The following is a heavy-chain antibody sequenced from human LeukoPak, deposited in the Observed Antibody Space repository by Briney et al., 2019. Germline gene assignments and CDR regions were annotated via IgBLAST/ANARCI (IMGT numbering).Heavy chain of an antibody. D-gene: IGHD3-22*01. CDR3: ARKYYYDSSGYYPLFDY. V-gene: IGHV3-7*01. Sequence: PGGSLRLSCAASGFTFSSYWMSWVRQAPGKGLEWVANIKQDGSEKYYVDSVKGRFTISRDNAKNSLYLQMNSLRAEDTAVYYCARKYYYDSSGYYPLFDYWGQGTLVTVSS. CDR2: IKQDGSEK. CDR1: GFTFSSYW. J-gene: IGHJ4*02.